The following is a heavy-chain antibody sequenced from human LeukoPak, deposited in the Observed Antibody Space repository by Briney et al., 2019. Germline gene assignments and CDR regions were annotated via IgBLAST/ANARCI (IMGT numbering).Heavy chain of an antibody. D-gene: IGHD3-10*01. Sequence: SVKVSCKASGGTFSSYAISWVRQAPGQGLEWMGGIIPIFGTANYAQKFQGRVTITTDESTSTAYMELSSLRSEDTAVYYCARPIRLITMADAFDIWGQGTMVTVSS. J-gene: IGHJ3*02. V-gene: IGHV1-69*05. CDR2: IIPIFGTA. CDR1: GGTFSSYA. CDR3: ARPIRLITMADAFDI.